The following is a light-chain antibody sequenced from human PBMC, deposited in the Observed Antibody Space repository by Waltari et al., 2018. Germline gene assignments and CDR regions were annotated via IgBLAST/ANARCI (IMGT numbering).Light chain of an antibody. CDR1: QRVTSD. V-gene: IGKV3-15*01. J-gene: IGKJ2*01. CDR3: QQYFDWYT. Sequence: EIVMTQSPATQSVSPGEKVTLSCRASQRVTSDLAWYQQSPGQAPRLLIYAASTRATSIPASFNGSGSGTEFTLTIDSLQSEDFAIYHFQQYFDWYTFGQGTKLETK. CDR2: AAS.